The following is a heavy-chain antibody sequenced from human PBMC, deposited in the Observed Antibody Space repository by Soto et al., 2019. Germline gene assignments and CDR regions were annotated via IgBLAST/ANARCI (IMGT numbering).Heavy chain of an antibody. D-gene: IGHD1-1*01. J-gene: IGHJ2*01. CDR2: IYYTGSS. Sequence: TLSLTCTVSGGSVNSATNYWSWIRHRPGEGLESIGYIYYTGSSYYNPSLKSRITISVDTSKNQFSLNLNSVTATDTAVYYCARASRGYWYFDLWGRGTLVTVSS. CDR1: GGSVNSATNY. CDR3: ARASRGYWYFDL. V-gene: IGHV4-31*03.